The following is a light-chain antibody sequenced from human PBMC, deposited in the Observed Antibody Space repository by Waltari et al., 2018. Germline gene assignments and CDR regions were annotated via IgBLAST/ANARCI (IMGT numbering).Light chain of an antibody. CDR2: DVT. CDR1: TSDIGAYNY. V-gene: IGLV2-14*03. CDR3: SSFTSGSTWV. J-gene: IGLJ3*02. Sequence: QSAPTQPASVSGSPGQSITISCTGTTSDIGAYNYVAWYQQHPGKAPKVVISDVTNRPSGVSNRFSGSKSGNTASLTISGLQAEDEADYYCSSFTSGSTWVFGGGTKLTVL.